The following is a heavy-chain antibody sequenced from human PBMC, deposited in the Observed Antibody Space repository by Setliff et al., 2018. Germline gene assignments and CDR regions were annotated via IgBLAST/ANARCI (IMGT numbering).Heavy chain of an antibody. D-gene: IGHD3-3*01. CDR3: ARDRYYNSWSGTSITAPHDAFDI. V-gene: IGHV1-46*03. Sequence: ASVKVSCKASGYTLTNYYMHWVRQAPGQGLEWMGIINPSGGLTGYAQKFQGRVTITRDTSTSTVYMEVSSLRSEDTAVYYCARDRYYNSWSGTSITAPHDAFDIWGQGTMVTVSS. CDR2: INPSGGLT. CDR1: GYTLTNYY. J-gene: IGHJ3*02.